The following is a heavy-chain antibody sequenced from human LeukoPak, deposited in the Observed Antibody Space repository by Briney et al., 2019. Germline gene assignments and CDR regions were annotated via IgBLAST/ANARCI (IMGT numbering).Heavy chain of an antibody. CDR2: IRYDGSNK. CDR3: AKVSGYDILAGYYGD. V-gene: IGHV3-30*02. J-gene: IGHJ4*02. D-gene: IGHD3-9*01. CDR1: GFTFSSYG. Sequence: GGSLRLSCAASGFTFSSYGMHWVRQAPGKGLEWVAFIRYDGSNKYYADSVKGRFTISRDNSKNTLYLQMNSLRAEDTAVYYCAKVSGYDILAGYYGDWGQGTLVTVSS.